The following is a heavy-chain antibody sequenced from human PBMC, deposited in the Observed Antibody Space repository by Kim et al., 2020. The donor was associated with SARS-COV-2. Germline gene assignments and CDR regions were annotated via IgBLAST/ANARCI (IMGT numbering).Heavy chain of an antibody. CDR2: VKGDGTTT. Sequence: RGSLRLSCAASGFTFSTYWMHWVRQAPGKGLVWVSRVKGDGTTTTYADSVKGRFTISRDNAKNTLYLQMNSLRAEDTAVYYCARGAGGGATLMPGLWGQRTLVTVST. CDR1: GFTFSTYW. CDR3: ARGAGGGATLMPGL. J-gene: IGHJ4*02. V-gene: IGHV3-74*01. D-gene: IGHD5-12*01.